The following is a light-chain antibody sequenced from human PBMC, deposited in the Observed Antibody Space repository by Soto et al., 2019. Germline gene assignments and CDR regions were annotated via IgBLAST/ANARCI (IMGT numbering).Light chain of an antibody. V-gene: IGKV3-11*01. CDR2: DTS. CDR3: QQRSNWPYT. Sequence: EIVLTQSPATRSLSPGQRATLSCRASQSVSSYLALYQQKPSQAPRLLIYDTSNRATGIPGRFSGSGSVTDFPTTSSCLEPEVFVFYYWQQRSNWPYTFGQGTKLEIK. CDR1: QSVSSY. J-gene: IGKJ2*01.